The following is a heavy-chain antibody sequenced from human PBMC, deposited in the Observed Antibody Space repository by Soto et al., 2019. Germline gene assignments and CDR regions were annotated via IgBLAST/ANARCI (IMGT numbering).Heavy chain of an antibody. J-gene: IGHJ6*02. V-gene: IGHV4-30-4*01. D-gene: IGHD3-9*01. CDR1: GASIKSRDYY. CDR3: ARDGGGPLLQYCSDSLNGMDV. Sequence: QVQLQESGPGLVKPSQTLSLTCTVSGASIKSRDYYWSWIRQAPGKGLEWIGYIYYSGSTYYNPSLKSRLSISVDTSKNQVSLKLTSVTAADTAVYYCARDGGGPLLQYCSDSLNGMDVWGQGTTVTVSS. CDR2: IYYSGST.